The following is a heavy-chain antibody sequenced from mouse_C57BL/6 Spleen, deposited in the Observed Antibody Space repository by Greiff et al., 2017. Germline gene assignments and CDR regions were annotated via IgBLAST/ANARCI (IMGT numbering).Heavy chain of an antibody. CDR1: GYTFTSYW. D-gene: IGHD2-3*01. V-gene: IGHV1-55*01. Sequence: QVQLQQPGAELVKPGASVKMSCKASGYTFTSYWITWVKQRPGQGLEWIGEIYPGSGSTNYNEKFKSKATLTVDTSSSTAYMQRSSLTSEDSAVYYCVRYDGECLYYWGQGTTLTVSS. CDR2: IYPGSGST. CDR3: VRYDGECLYY. J-gene: IGHJ2*01.